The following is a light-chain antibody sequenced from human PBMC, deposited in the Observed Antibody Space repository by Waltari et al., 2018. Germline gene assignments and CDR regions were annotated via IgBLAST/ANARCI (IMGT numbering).Light chain of an antibody. Sequence: EIVMTQSPATLSVSPGERVTLSCRASQSVSSNLAWYQQKPGQAPRLLIYGAFTRATGFPARFSGSGSGTEFTLTISSLQSEDFAVSYCQQYDTWPRTFGQGTKVEIK. CDR3: QQYDTWPRT. CDR1: QSVSSN. J-gene: IGKJ1*01. CDR2: GAF. V-gene: IGKV3-15*01.